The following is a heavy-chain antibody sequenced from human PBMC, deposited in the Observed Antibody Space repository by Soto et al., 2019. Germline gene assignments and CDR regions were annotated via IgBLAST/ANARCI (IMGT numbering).Heavy chain of an antibody. CDR3: VMVDNYVTPTPQDV. J-gene: IGHJ6*02. CDR2: ISPYTGNT. V-gene: IGHV1-18*01. CDR1: GYIFVNYG. D-gene: IGHD3-16*01. Sequence: QVQLVQSGDEVKKPGASVKVSCKASGYIFVNYGLAWVRQAPGQGLEWMGWISPYTGNTHSATQVQGRLTMTTDTSTSTAYMDLWSLTSDDTAVYYCVMVDNYVTPTPQDVWGQGTTVTVSS.